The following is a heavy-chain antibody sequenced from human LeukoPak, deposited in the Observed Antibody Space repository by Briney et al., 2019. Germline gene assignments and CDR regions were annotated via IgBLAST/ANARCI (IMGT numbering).Heavy chain of an antibody. D-gene: IGHD2-15*01. J-gene: IGHJ4*02. CDR3: ARDPDRLKDIVVVVAAKNPNGGPLLDY. CDR2: ISAYNGNT. CDR1: GYTFTSYG. Sequence: ASVKVSCKASGYTFTSYGISWVRQAPGQGLEWMGWISAYNGNTNYAQKLQGRVTMTTDTSTSTAYMELRSLRSDDTAVYYCARDPDRLKDIVVVVAAKNPNGGPLLDYWGQGTLVTVSS. V-gene: IGHV1-18*01.